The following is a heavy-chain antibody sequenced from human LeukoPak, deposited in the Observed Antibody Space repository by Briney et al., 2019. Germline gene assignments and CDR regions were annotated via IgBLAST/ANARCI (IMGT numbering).Heavy chain of an antibody. CDR2: IKQDGSEK. D-gene: IGHD3-16*02. CDR1: GFTFSSYW. CDR3: ARIVRLGELSLTPFDY. J-gene: IGHJ4*02. V-gene: IGHV3-7*01. Sequence: GGSLRLSCAASGFTFSSYWMSWVRQAPGKGLEWVANIKQDGSEKYYVDSVKGRFTISRDNAKNSLYLQMNSLRAEDTAVYYCARIVRLGELSLTPFDYWGQGTLVTVSS.